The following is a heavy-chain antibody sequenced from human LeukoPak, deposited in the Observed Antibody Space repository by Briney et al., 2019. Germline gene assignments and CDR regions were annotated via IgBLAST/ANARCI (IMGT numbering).Heavy chain of an antibody. CDR2: INTAGST. V-gene: IGHV3-74*03. Sequence: GGSLRLSCAASGFTFSSYAMSWVRQAPGKGLEWVSRINTAGSTVYADPVKGRFTTSRDNAKNMVYLQMNSLRAEDTAVYYCASFRDTDNWGRGTMVTVSS. CDR3: ASFRDTDN. J-gene: IGHJ3*01. D-gene: IGHD2-21*01. CDR1: GFTFSSYA.